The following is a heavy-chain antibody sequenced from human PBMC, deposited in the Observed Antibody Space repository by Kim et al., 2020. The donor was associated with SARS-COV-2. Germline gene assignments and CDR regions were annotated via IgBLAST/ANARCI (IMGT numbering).Heavy chain of an antibody. J-gene: IGHJ4*02. V-gene: IGHV3-21*01. CDR3: ATAGLGDYYDSSGHL. D-gene: IGHD3-22*01. Sequence: DSVKGRFTISRDNAKNSLYLQMNSLRAEDTAVYYCATAGLGDYYDSSGHLWGQGTLVTVSS.